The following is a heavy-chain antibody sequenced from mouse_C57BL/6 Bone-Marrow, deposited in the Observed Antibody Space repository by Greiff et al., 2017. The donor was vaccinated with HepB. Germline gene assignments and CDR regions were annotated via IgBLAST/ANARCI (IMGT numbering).Heavy chain of an antibody. CDR3: ARHPFAY. Sequence: VHLVESGAELARPGASVKLSCKASGYTFTSYGISWVKQRTGQGLEWIGEIYPRSGNTYYNEKFKGKATLTADKSSSTAYMELRSLTSEDSAVYFCARHPFAYWGQGTLVTVSA. J-gene: IGHJ3*01. V-gene: IGHV1-81*01. CDR2: IYPRSGNT. CDR1: GYTFTSYG.